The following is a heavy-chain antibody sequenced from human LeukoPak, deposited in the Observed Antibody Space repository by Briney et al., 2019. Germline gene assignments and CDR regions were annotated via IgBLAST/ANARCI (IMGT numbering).Heavy chain of an antibody. V-gene: IGHV4-39*01. J-gene: IGHJ4*02. CDR2: IYYSGST. Sequence: SETLSLTCTVSGGSISSSSYYWGWIRQPPGKGLEWIGSIYYSGSTYYNPSLKSRVTISVDTSKNQFSLKLSSVTAADTAVYYCARPYSSGPFDLWGQGTLVIASS. CDR3: ARPYSSGPFDL. CDR1: GGSISSSSYY. D-gene: IGHD6-19*01.